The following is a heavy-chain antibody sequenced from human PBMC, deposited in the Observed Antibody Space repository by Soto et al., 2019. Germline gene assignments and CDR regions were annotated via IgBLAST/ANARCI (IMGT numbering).Heavy chain of an antibody. CDR1: GFTFSDYY. Sequence: QVQLVESGGGLVKPGGSLRLSCAVSGFTFSDYYMTWIRQAPGQGLEWVSYISSGTSHTNYADSVKGRFTISRDNAKNSLFLQMTSLRAEDTAVYYCARGRGAAADYFDFWGQGTLVTVSS. CDR3: ARGRGAAADYFDF. V-gene: IGHV3-11*05. J-gene: IGHJ4*02. D-gene: IGHD6-13*01. CDR2: ISSGTSHT.